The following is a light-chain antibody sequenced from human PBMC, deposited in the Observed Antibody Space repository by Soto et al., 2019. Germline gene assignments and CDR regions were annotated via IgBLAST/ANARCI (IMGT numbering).Light chain of an antibody. CDR3: ETWDFNTRV. J-gene: IGLJ2*01. CDR1: SGYSSYI. Sequence: QLVLTQSSSASASLGSSVKLTCTLSSGYSSYIIAWHQQQPGKAPRYLMKLEGSGSYHKGSGVPDRFSGSSTGADRYLTISNLQFEDEADYYCETWDFNTRVFGGGTKLTVL. V-gene: IGLV4-60*02. CDR2: LEGSGSY.